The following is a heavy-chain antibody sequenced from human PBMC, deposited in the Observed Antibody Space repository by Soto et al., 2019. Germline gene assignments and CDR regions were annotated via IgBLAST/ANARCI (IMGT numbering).Heavy chain of an antibody. V-gene: IGHV3-30-3*01. CDR3: ARGVGYCSGGSCYPNWFDP. CDR2: ISYDGSNK. D-gene: IGHD2-15*01. Sequence: GSLRLSCAASGFTFSSYAMHWVRQAPGKGLEWVAVISYDGSNKYYADSVKGRFTISRDNSKNTLYLQMNSLRAEDTAVYYCARGVGYCSGGSCYPNWFDPWGQGT. CDR1: GFTFSSYA. J-gene: IGHJ5*02.